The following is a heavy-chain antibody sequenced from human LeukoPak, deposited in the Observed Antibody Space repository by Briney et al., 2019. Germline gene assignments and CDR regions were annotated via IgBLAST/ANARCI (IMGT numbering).Heavy chain of an antibody. CDR2: IRYDGSNK. J-gene: IGHJ4*02. V-gene: IGHV3-30*02. CDR1: GFTFSSYG. D-gene: IGHD3-22*01. CDR3: AKELYYDSSGYGY. Sequence: GGSLRLSCAASGFTFSSYGMHLVRQAPGKGLEWVAFIRYDGSNKYYADSVKGRFTISRDNSKNTLYLQMNSLRAEDTAVYYCAKELYYDSSGYGYWGQGTLVTVSS.